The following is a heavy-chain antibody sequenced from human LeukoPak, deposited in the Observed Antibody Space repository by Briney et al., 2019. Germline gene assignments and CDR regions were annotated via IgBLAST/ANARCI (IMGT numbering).Heavy chain of an antibody. CDR1: GGSICSYY. D-gene: IGHD1-1*01. CDR3: ARVQRPLDGADY. J-gene: IGHJ4*02. Sequence: SETLSLTCTVSGGSICSYYWSWIRQPPGKGLEWIGYIYYSGSTYYNPSLKSRVTISVDTSKNLFSLKLSSVTAADTAVYYCARVQRPLDGADYWGQGTLVTVSS. V-gene: IGHV4-59*01. CDR2: IYYSGST.